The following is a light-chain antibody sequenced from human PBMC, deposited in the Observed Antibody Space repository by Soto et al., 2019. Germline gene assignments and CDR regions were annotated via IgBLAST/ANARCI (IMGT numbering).Light chain of an antibody. J-gene: IGKJ1*01. Sequence: DNQMTQSPSSLSVSVGDRVTISCRASQSISAYLNWYQQKPGKAPNILIYAASTLQSGVPSRFSGSGSGTDFNLSISSLQPEDSATYYCQQSYSRPRTFGQGTKVEI. CDR1: QSISAY. V-gene: IGKV1-39*01. CDR3: QQSYSRPRT. CDR2: AAS.